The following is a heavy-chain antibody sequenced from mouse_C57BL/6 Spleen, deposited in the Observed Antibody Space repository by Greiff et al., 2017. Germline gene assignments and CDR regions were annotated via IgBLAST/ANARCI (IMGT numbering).Heavy chain of an antibody. Sequence: QVQLQQSGPELVMPGASVKLSCKASGYTFTSYDINWVKQRPGQGLEWIGWIYPIDGSTKYNEKFKGKAKLTVDTSSSTAYMELHILTSEASAVSFCARGGDRNYPYDLGNWGQDATLTVSS. J-gene: IGHJ2*01. D-gene: IGHD2-5*01. V-gene: IGHV1-85*01. CDR1: GYTFTSYD. CDR3: ARGGDRNYPYDLGN. CDR2: IYPIDGST.